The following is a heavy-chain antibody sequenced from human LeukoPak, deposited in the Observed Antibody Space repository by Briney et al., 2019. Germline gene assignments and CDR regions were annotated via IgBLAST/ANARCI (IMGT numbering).Heavy chain of an antibody. Sequence: SQTLSLTCTVSGGSISSGDYYWSWIRQPPGKGPEWIGYIYYSGSTYYNPSLKSRVTISVDTSKNQFSLKLSSVTAADTAVYFCARGGFSYGLDYWGQGTLVTVSS. D-gene: IGHD5-18*01. CDR3: ARGGFSYGLDY. CDR2: IYYSGST. V-gene: IGHV4-30-4*01. J-gene: IGHJ4*02. CDR1: GGSISSGDYY.